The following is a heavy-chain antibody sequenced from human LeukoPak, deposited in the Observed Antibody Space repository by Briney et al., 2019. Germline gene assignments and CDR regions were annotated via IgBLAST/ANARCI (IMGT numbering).Heavy chain of an antibody. J-gene: IGHJ5*02. Sequence: GESLKISCKGSGYSFTSYWIGWVRQMPGKGLEWMGIIYPGDSDTRYSPSFQGQVTISADKSISTAYLQWSSLKASDTAMYYCARHPLGSGYDSSDWFDPWGQGTLVTVSS. V-gene: IGHV5-51*01. CDR3: ARHPLGSGYDSSDWFDP. CDR1: GYSFTSYW. D-gene: IGHD5-12*01. CDR2: IYPGDSDT.